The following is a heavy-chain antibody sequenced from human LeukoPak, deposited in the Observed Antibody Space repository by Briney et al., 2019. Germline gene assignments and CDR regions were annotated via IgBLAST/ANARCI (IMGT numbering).Heavy chain of an antibody. Sequence: PSETLSLTCAVYGGSFSGYYWSWIRQPPGKGLEWIGEINHSGSTNYNPSLKSRVTISVDTSKNQFSLKLSSVTAADTAVYYCASSRYRFPKRFHYGRDVWGQGPTVTVSS. CDR1: GGSFSGYY. V-gene: IGHV4-34*01. J-gene: IGHJ6*02. CDR2: INHSGST. D-gene: IGHD1-20*01. CDR3: ASSRYRFPKRFHYGRDV.